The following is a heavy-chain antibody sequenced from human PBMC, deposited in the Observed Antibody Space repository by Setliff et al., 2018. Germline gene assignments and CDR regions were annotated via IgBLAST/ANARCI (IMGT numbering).Heavy chain of an antibody. CDR1: GGSISTFY. Sequence: PSETLSLTCTVSGGSISTFYWSWIRQSPEKGLEWIAYIHYSGSTNQNPSLKSRVTISLDTPKNQFSLKLSYMTAADTAVYYCARFLDPRDGYQNSPGFDFWGRGALVTV. D-gene: IGHD2-21*01. CDR2: IHYSGST. J-gene: IGHJ4*02. CDR3: ARFLDPRDGYQNSPGFDF. V-gene: IGHV4-59*01.